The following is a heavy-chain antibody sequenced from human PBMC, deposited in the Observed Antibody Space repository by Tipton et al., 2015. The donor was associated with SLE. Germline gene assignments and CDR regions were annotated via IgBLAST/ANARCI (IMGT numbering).Heavy chain of an antibody. CDR1: GGSIISGDYY. J-gene: IGHJ3*02. Sequence: TLSLTCTVSGGSIISGDYYWSWLRQSPGKGLEWIGVISHSGSTTNNPPLTSRVTMSLDTPKNQFSLKLISVTAADTAVYYCARGLCIGGVCRKYDAFDIWGQGTMVTVSS. CDR3: ARGLCIGGVCRKYDAFDI. D-gene: IGHD2-8*02. V-gene: IGHV4-30-2*06. CDR2: ISHSGST.